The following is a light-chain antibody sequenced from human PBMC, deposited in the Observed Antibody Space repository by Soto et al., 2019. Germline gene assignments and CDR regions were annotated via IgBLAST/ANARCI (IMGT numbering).Light chain of an antibody. Sequence: EIVLTQSPGTLSLSPGERVTLSCRASQSVSSSYLAWYQQKPGQAPRLLIYGASSRATGIPDRFSVSASGTDFTLTISRLEPEDFAVYYCQHYGTSALFGPGTKVDIK. CDR2: GAS. V-gene: IGKV3-20*01. J-gene: IGKJ3*01. CDR3: QHYGTSAL. CDR1: QSVSSSY.